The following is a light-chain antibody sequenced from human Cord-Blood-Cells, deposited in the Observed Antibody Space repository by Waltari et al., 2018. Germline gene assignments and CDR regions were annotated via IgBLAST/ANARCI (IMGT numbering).Light chain of an antibody. CDR3: QQYYSTWT. Sequence: DIVMTQSPDSLGVSLGERATINCKSSQSVLYSSNNKNYLAWYQHKPGQPPKLLIYWASTRESGVPDRFSGSGSGTDFTLTISSLQAEDVAVYYCQQYYSTWTFGQGTKVEIK. V-gene: IGKV4-1*01. CDR2: WAS. CDR1: QSVLYSSNNKNY. J-gene: IGKJ1*01.